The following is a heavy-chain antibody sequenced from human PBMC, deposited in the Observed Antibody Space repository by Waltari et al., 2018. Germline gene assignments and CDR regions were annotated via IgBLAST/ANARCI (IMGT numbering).Heavy chain of an antibody. CDR2: MSYTGAT. Sequence: QLQLQESGPGLAKPSETLSLPSSVSGVSITSNRHYWGWIRQHPGQGREWIGTMSYTGATYSSPSLDSRVTVARDTSKNQLSLKLVSVTAADTAVYYCATYIGASVGTAAFDVWGQGTMVTVSS. CDR1: GVSITSNRHY. J-gene: IGHJ3*01. D-gene: IGHD5-12*01. CDR3: ATYIGASVGTAAFDV. V-gene: IGHV4-39*01.